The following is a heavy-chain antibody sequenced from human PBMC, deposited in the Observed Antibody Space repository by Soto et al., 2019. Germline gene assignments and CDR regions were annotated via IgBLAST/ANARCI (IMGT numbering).Heavy chain of an antibody. Sequence: EVQLLESGGGLVQPGGSLRLSCAASGFTFSNYAMNWVRQAPGKGLEWVSALSGSGSTYYADSVKGRFTISRDNSKNTLYLQMNSLRAEDTAVYYCAKVPLQLDYFDYWGPGTLVTVSS. CDR3: AKVPLQLDYFDY. D-gene: IGHD1-1*01. CDR2: LSGSGST. CDR1: GFTFSNYA. J-gene: IGHJ4*02. V-gene: IGHV3-23*01.